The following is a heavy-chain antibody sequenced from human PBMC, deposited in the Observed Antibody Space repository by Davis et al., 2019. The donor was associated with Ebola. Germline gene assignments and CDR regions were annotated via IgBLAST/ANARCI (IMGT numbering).Heavy chain of an antibody. CDR1: GSSISSYY. Sequence: MPSETLSLTCTVSGSSISSYYWSWIRQPPGKGLEWIGYIYYSGSTNYKPSLKSRVTMSVDTSKNQFSLRLNSVTAADTAVYYCARGGIVGDALDYWGQGTLVTVSS. D-gene: IGHD1-26*01. J-gene: IGHJ4*02. V-gene: IGHV4-59*01. CDR2: IYYSGST. CDR3: ARGGIVGDALDY.